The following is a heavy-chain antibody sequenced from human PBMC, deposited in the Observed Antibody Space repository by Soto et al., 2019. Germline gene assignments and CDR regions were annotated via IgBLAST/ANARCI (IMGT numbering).Heavy chain of an antibody. CDR3: ARDTAGDYYGMDV. CDR2: IWYDGSNK. V-gene: IGHV3-33*01. Sequence: QVQLVESVGGVVQPGRSLRLSCAASGFTFSSYGMHWVRQAPGKGLEWVAVIWYDGSNKYYADSVKGRFTISRDNSKNTLYLQMNSLRAEDRAVYYCARDTAGDYYGMDVWGQGTTVTVSS. CDR1: GFTFSSYG. J-gene: IGHJ6*02. D-gene: IGHD6-13*01.